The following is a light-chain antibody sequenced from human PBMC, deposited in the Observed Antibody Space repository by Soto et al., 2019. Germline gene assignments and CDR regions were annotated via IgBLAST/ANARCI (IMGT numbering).Light chain of an antibody. CDR3: QSYYRSLRTYV. J-gene: IGLJ1*01. CDR2: GNS. Sequence: QSVLTQPPSVSGAPGQRVTISCSGSSSNIGAGYDVNWYRQLPGTAPKLLIYGNSDRPSGVPDRFSDSKSGTSASLAITGLQAEDEADYFCQSYYRSLRTYVFGTATKLTVL. CDR1: SSNIGAGYD. V-gene: IGLV1-40*01.